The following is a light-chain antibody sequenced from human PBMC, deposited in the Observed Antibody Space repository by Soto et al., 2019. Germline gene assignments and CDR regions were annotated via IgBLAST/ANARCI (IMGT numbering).Light chain of an antibody. CDR1: TDDIRSYKL. Sequence: QAALTQPASVSGSPGQSITISCTGITDDIRSYKLVCWYQQYPGKAPKLIIYDDIKRPSGVSSRFSGYKSGNTASLTISGLQAEDQADYLCFSHSAFNTRYVVASGPKATVL. J-gene: IGLJ1*01. V-gene: IGLV2-23*01. CDR2: DDI. CDR3: FSHSAFNTRYV.